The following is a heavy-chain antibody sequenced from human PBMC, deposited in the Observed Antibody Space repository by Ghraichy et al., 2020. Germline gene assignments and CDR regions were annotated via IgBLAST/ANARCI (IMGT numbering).Heavy chain of an antibody. CDR3: AKDLWGITMVAPSDY. Sequence: GGSLRLSCAASGFTFSSYGMHWVRQAPGKGLEWVAVISYDGSNKYYADSVKGRFTISRDNSKNTLYLQMNSLRAEDTAVYYCAKDLWGITMVAPSDYWGQGTLVTVSS. V-gene: IGHV3-30*18. D-gene: IGHD3-10*01. CDR1: GFTFSSYG. CDR2: ISYDGSNK. J-gene: IGHJ4*02.